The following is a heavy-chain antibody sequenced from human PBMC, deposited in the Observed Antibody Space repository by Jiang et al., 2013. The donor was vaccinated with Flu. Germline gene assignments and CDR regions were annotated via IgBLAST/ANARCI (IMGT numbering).Heavy chain of an antibody. CDR2: IWYDGSNK. CDR1: SYG. CDR3: ARDLGIAVAGPWGWFDP. V-gene: IGHV3-33*01. J-gene: IGHJ5*02. Sequence: SYGDALGPARRPGKGLEWVAVIWYDGSNKYYADSVKGRFTISRDNSKNTLYLQMNSLRAEDTAVYYCARDLGIAVAGPWGWFDPWGQGTLVTVSS. D-gene: IGHD6-19*01.